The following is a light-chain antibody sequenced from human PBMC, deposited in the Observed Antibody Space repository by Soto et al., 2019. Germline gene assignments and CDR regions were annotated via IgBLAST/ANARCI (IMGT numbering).Light chain of an antibody. CDR1: SSDVGDYNY. CDR3: SSYAGSNNLV. CDR2: EVS. V-gene: IGLV2-8*01. J-gene: IGLJ3*02. Sequence: QSVLTQPPSASGYPGQSVTISCTGTSSDVGDYNYVSWYQQHPGKAPKLMIYEVSKRPSGVPDRFSGSKSGNTASLTVSGLQTEDEADYYCSSYAGSNNLVFGGGTKLTVL.